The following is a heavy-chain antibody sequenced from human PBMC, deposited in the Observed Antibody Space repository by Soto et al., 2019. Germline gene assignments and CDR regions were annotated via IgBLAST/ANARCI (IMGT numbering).Heavy chain of an antibody. CDR1: GFTFSSYA. V-gene: IGHV3-23*01. Sequence: GESLKISCAASGFTFSSYAMSWVRQAPGKGLEWVSAISGSGGSTYYADSVKGRFTISRDNSKNTLYLQMNSLRAEDTAVYYCAKARDYYYYYYMDVWGKGTTVTVSS. CDR2: ISGSGGST. CDR3: AKARDYYYYYYMDV. J-gene: IGHJ6*03.